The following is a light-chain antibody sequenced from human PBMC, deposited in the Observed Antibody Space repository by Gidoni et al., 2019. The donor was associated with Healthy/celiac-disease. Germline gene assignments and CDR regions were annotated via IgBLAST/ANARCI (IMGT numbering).Light chain of an antibody. CDR3: QQYDNLLFT. CDR2: DAS. CDR1: QDISNS. J-gene: IGKJ3*01. V-gene: IGKV1-33*01. Sequence: IQLTQSPSSLSASVGDRVTITCQASQDISNSLNWYQQKPGKAPKLLIYDASNLETGVPSRFSGSGSGTDFTFTISSLQPEDIATYYCQQYDNLLFTFGPGTKVNIK.